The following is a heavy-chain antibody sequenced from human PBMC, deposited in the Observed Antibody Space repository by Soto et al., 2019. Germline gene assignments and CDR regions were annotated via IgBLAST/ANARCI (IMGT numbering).Heavy chain of an antibody. J-gene: IGHJ4*02. CDR1: GFTFSNYA. CDR3: AKGSAFECKGAICYPFDH. D-gene: IGHD3-10*01. V-gene: IGHV3-23*01. Sequence: LRLSCTASGFTFSNYAINWVRLAPGKRLEWVSSVIGSGVNVFYADSVKGRFTISRDNPKNTVYLEMNSLRADDTAEYFCAKGSAFECKGAICYPFDHWGRGTLVTVSS. CDR2: VIGSGVNV.